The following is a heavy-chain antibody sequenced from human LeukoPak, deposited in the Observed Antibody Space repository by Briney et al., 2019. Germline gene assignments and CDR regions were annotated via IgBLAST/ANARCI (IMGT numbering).Heavy chain of an antibody. V-gene: IGHV1-69*04. CDR2: IIPILGIA. Sequence: SVKVSCKASGGTFSSYAISWVRQAPGQGLEWMGRIIPILGIANYAQKFQGRVTITADKSTSTAYMELSSLRSEGTAVYYCASKRWVDIVVVVDYWGQGTLVTVSS. D-gene: IGHD2-15*01. CDR3: ASKRWVDIVVVVDY. J-gene: IGHJ4*02. CDR1: GGTFSSYA.